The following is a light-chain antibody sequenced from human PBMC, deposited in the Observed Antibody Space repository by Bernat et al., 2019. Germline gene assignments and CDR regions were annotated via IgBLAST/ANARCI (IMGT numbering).Light chain of an antibody. CDR1: SSNIGNNY. CDR2: ETN. J-gene: IGLJ1*01. CDR3: GTWESSLSAHV. Sequence: QSVLTQPPSVSVAPGQRVTISCSGSSSNIGNNYVSWYQQLPGTAPKLLIYETNKRPSGIPDRFSGSKSGTSGTLDITGLQTGDEADYYCGTWESSLSAHVFGTGTKVTVL. V-gene: IGLV1-51*02.